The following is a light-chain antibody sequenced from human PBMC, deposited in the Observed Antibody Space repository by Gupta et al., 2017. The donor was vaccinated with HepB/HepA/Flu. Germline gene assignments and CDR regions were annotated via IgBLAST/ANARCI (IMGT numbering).Light chain of an antibody. CDR2: GAS. CDR3: QQTSTTLPWT. Sequence: DIQMTQSPSSLSASVGDRVTITCRASQNIRSYLNWYQQEPGKAPKLLIYGASSLESGVPSRFSGSGSGTDFTLTISSLQPEDFATYYCQQTSTTLPWTFGQGTKVEIK. V-gene: IGKV1-39*01. J-gene: IGKJ1*01. CDR1: QNIRSY.